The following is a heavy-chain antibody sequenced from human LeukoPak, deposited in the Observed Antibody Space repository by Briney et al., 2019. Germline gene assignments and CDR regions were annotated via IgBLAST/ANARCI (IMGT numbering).Heavy chain of an antibody. D-gene: IGHD2-2*01. CDR2: INQSRST. CDR1: GGSFSGYY. J-gene: IGHJ4*02. V-gene: IGHV4-34*01. Sequence: SETLSLTCAVYGGSFSGYYWSWIRQPPGKGLEWIGEINQSRSTNYNPSLKSRVTISVDASKNQFSLKLSSVTAADTAVYYCARDRPLVYCSSTSCSPADYFDYWGQGTLVTVSS. CDR3: ARDRPLVYCSSTSCSPADYFDY.